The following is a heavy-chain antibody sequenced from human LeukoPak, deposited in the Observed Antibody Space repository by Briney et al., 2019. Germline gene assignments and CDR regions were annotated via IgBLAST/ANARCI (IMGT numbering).Heavy chain of an antibody. Sequence: KTSETLSLTCTVSGYSISSGYYWGWIRQSPGQGLEWIEIISHSGSTNYNPSLKSRVTISVDTSKNQFSLKLSSVTAADTAVYYCASEDGYNRLFDYWGQGTLVTVSS. D-gene: IGHD5-24*01. J-gene: IGHJ4*02. CDR2: ISHSGST. V-gene: IGHV4-38-2*02. CDR1: GYSISSGYY. CDR3: ASEDGYNRLFDY.